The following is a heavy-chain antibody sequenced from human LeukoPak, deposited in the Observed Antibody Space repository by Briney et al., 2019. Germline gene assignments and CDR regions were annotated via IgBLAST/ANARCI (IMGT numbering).Heavy chain of an antibody. CDR2: ISTSSSYI. D-gene: IGHD6-13*01. CDR1: GFTFSSYS. V-gene: IGHV3-21*01. CDR3: ARGAEGIAASDSKFDY. J-gene: IGHJ4*02. Sequence: GGSLRLSCAASGFTFSSYSMNWVRQAPGKGLEWVSSISTSSSYIDYADSVKGRFTISRDNAKNSLFLQMNSLRAEDTAVYYCARGAEGIAASDSKFDYWGQGTLVTVSS.